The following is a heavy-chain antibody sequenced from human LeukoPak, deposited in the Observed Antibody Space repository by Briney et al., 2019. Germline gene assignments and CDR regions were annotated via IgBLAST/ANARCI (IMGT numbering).Heavy chain of an antibody. CDR3: VKDRSEAYAFDI. CDR1: GFTFSRLT. V-gene: IGHV3-64D*09. CDR2: ISGDGGYT. J-gene: IGHJ3*02. Sequence: GGSPRLSCSASGFTFSRLTMHWVRPAPGKGLEYVSSISGDGGYTWYADSRFTIPRDNPKNTVYLHITGLRTEDTAVYYCVKDRSEAYAFDIRGQGTMVAVSS.